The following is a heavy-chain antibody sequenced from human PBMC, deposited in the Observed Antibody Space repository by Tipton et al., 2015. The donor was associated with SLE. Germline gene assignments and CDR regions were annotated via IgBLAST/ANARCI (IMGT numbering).Heavy chain of an antibody. V-gene: IGHV4-31*03. Sequence: TLSLTCTVSGGSISRGHYYWNWIRQHPGKGLEWIGYIYYNGTTYYSPALRNRVIISADTSKNQFSLKLSSVTAADTAVYYCARDEYRYDTTGYHLLGHFDFWGQGTLVTVSS. CDR1: GGSISRGHYY. J-gene: IGHJ4*02. D-gene: IGHD3-22*01. CDR3: ARDEYRYDTTGYHLLGHFDF. CDR2: IYYNGTT.